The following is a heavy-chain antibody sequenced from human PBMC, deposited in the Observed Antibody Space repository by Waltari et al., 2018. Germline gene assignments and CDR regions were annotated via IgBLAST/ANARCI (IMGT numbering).Heavy chain of an antibody. Sequence: QVQLVQSGAEVKKPGASVKVSCKASGYTFTSYAMHWVRQAPGQRLEWMGWINAGNGNTKYSKKFQGRCTITRDTSASTAYMELSSLRSEDTAVYYCARVLITIFGMDVWGQGTTVTVSS. CDR1: GYTFTSYA. J-gene: IGHJ6*02. V-gene: IGHV1-3*01. CDR2: INAGNGNT. D-gene: IGHD3-3*01. CDR3: ARVLITIFGMDV.